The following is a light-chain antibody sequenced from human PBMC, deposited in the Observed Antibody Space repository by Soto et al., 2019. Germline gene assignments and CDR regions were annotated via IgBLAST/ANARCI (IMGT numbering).Light chain of an antibody. CDR2: GAS. CDR1: QSVSSN. V-gene: IGKV3-15*01. J-gene: IGKJ2*01. Sequence: EIVMTQSPATLSVSPGERATLSCRASQSVSSNLAWYQQKPGQAPRLLIYGASTRATGIPARFSGSGSGTEFTLNITSLQSEDFAVYYCQQYNNWPPFTFGQGTKVDIK. CDR3: QQYNNWPPFT.